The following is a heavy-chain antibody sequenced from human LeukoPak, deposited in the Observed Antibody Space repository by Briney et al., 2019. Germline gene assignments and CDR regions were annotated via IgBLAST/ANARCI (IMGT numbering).Heavy chain of an antibody. CDR2: ITPNSGGT. V-gene: IGHV1-2*02. CDR3: ARVYRWLHPNDAFDI. CDR1: GYTFTGYY. D-gene: IGHD5-12*01. Sequence: GASVKVSCKASGYTFTGYYMHWVRQAPGQGLEWMGWITPNSGGTNYAQKFQGRVTMTSDTPISTAYMELSRLRSNDTAVYYCARVYRWLHPNDAFDIWGQGTMVTVSS. J-gene: IGHJ3*02.